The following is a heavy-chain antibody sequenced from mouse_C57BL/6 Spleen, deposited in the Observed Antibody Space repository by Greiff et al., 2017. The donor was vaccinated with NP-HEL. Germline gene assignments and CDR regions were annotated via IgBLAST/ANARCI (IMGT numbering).Heavy chain of an antibody. V-gene: IGHV5-9*01. D-gene: IGHD2-4*01. J-gene: IGHJ3*01. CDR1: GFTFSSYT. Sequence: EVNVVESGGGLVKPGGSLKLSCAASGFTFSSYTMSWVRQTPEKRLEWVATISGGGGNTYYPDSVKGRFTISSDNAKNTLYLQMSSLRSEDTALYYWARGDYATWFAYWGQGTLVTVSA. CDR3: ARGDYATWFAY. CDR2: ISGGGGNT.